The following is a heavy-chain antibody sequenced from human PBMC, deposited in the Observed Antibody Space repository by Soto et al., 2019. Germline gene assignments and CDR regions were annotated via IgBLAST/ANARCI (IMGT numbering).Heavy chain of an antibody. CDR1: GASISNYY. D-gene: IGHD1-1*01. J-gene: IGHJ4*02. V-gene: IGHV4-4*07. CDR3: ARDSRSELGTVEY. Sequence: QVRLQESGPGLVKPSETLSLTCTVSGASISNYYWSWIRQPAGKGLECLGRIYASGTTTYNPSLRSRVNMSVDTSKNQFSLNLNSVTAADTAVYYCARDSRSELGTVEYWGQGTLVTVSS. CDR2: IYASGTT.